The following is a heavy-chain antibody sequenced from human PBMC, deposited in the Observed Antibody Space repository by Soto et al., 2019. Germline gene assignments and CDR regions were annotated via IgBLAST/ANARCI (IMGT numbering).Heavy chain of an antibody. CDR3: TRDSSYYGSGRGVLGY. J-gene: IGHJ4*02. CDR2: IYSGGNT. D-gene: IGHD3-10*01. Sequence: EVQLVESGGGLVQPGGSLRLSCAVSGFTVNNNYMSWVRQAPGKGLEWVSVIYSGGNTDYADSVRGRFTVSGDTSKNTLYLQMNSLRAEDTAVYYCTRDSSYYGSGRGVLGYWGQGTLVTVSS. CDR1: GFTVNNNY. V-gene: IGHV3-66*01.